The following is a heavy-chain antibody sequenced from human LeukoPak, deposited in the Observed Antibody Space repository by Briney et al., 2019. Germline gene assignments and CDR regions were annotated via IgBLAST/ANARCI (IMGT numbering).Heavy chain of an antibody. CDR1: GFDFSDYF. V-gene: IGHV3-11*01. Sequence: PGGSLRLSCVASGFDFSDYFMGWIRQAPGKGLEWISYIGTIGGAPYNAESVKGRFTVSRDNAKNSVFLRLNSLRAEDTAMYYCVRASGNWFDPWGQGTRVTVSS. D-gene: IGHD3-10*01. J-gene: IGHJ5*02. CDR3: VRASGNWFDP. CDR2: IGTIGGAP.